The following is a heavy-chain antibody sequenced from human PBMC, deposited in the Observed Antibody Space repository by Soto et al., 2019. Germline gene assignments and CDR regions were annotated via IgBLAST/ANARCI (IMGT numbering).Heavy chain of an antibody. D-gene: IGHD6-13*01. V-gene: IGHV3-30*18. CDR3: AKDRRYSSSWDNDY. J-gene: IGHJ4*02. CDR1: GFTFSSYG. Sequence: QVQLVESGGGVVQPGRSLRLSCAASGFTFSSYGMHWVRQAPGKGLEWVAVISYDGSNKYYADSVKGRFTIARDNSKNTLYLQMNSLRAEDTAVYYCAKDRRYSSSWDNDYWGQGTLVTASS. CDR2: ISYDGSNK.